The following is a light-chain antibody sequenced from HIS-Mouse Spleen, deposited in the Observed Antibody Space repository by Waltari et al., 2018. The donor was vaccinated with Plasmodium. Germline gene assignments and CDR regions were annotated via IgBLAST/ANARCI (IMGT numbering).Light chain of an antibody. J-gene: IGKJ2*01. CDR2: GAS. CDR1: QSVSSSY. V-gene: IGKV3D-7*01. CDR3: QQDYNLPYT. Sequence: EIVMTQSPATLSLSPGERATLSCRASQSVSSSYLSWYQQKPGQAPGLLIYGASTRATGIPARFSGSGSGTDFTLTISSLQPEDFAVYYCQQDYNLPYTFGQGTKLEIK.